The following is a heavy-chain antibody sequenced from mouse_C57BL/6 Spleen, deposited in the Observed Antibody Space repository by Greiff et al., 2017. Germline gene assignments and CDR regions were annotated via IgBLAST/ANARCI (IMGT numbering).Heavy chain of an antibody. Sequence: VQLVESGPGLVAPSQSLSITCTVSGFSLTSFAISWVGQPPGKGLEWLGVIWTGGGTNYNSALKSRLSISKDNYKSQVLLKMNSLRTDDTARCFCDRAYSNYNAMDYWGQGASGTGCS. CDR2: IWTGGGT. J-gene: IGHJ4*01. D-gene: IGHD2-5*01. CDR3: DRAYSNYNAMDY. CDR1: GFSLTSFA. V-gene: IGHV2-9-1*01.